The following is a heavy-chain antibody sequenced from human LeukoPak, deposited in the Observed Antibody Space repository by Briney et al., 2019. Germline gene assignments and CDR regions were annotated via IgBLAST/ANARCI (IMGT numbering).Heavy chain of an antibody. CDR2: ISSSSSYI. CDR1: GFTFSSYS. D-gene: IGHD3-22*01. J-gene: IGHJ4*02. Sequence: TGGSLRLSCAASGFTFSSYSMNWVRQAPGKGLEWVSSISSSSSYIYYADSVKGRFTISRDNTKNSLYLQMNSLRAEDTAVYYCARGRLDYYDSSGYYFGGQGTLVTVSS. CDR3: ARGRLDYYDSSGYYF. V-gene: IGHV3-21*01.